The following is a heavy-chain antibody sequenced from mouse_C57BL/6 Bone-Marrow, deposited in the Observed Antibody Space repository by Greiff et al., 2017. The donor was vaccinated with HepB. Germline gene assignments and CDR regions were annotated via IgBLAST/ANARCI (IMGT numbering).Heavy chain of an antibody. J-gene: IGHJ2*01. D-gene: IGHD2-4*01. CDR2: IHPNSGST. CDR3: TRRGIYDYALYY. V-gene: IGHV1-64*01. Sequence: VQLQQSGAELVKPGASVKLSCKASGYTFTSYWMHWVKQRPGQGLEWIGMIHPNSGSTNYNEKFKSKATLTVDKSSSTAYMQLSSLTSEDSAVYYCTRRGIYDYALYYWGQGTTLTGSS. CDR1: GYTFTSYW.